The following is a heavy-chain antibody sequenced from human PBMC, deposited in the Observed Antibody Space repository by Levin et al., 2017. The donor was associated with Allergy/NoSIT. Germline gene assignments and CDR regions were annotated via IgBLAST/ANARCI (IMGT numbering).Heavy chain of an antibody. V-gene: IGHV4-59*01. CDR2: IYYSGST. CDR1: GGSISSYY. J-gene: IGHJ4*02. D-gene: IGHD4-17*01. CDR3: ATQTDYGDGNYFDY. Sequence: ESLKISCTVSGGSISSYYWSWIRQPPGKGLEWIGYIYYSGSTNYNPSLKSRVTISVDTSKNQFSLKLSSVTAADTAVYYCATQTDYGDGNYFDYWGQGTLVTVSS.